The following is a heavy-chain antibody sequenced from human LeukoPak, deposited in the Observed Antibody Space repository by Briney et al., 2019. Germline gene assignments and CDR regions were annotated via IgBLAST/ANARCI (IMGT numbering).Heavy chain of an antibody. D-gene: IGHD2-8*01. Sequence: PSETLSLTCGVSGGSITNYYWTWIRQPPGKGLEWIGYASFSGTTDYSPSLKNRVTISVDTSKNQFSLKLNSMTAADTAVYYCASRRSSGVCVYWGQGVLVTVSS. V-gene: IGHV4-59*01. J-gene: IGHJ4*02. CDR1: GGSITNYY. CDR2: ASFSGTT. CDR3: ASRRSSGVCVY.